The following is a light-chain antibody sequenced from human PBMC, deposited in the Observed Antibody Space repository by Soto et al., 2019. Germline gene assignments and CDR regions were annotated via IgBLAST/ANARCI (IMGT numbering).Light chain of an antibody. CDR3: CSYGGGNNFYV. V-gene: IGLV2-8*01. CDR2: EVS. Sequence: SALAQPPSASGSPGQSVTISCTGTSSDIGTYDYVSWYQHLPDKAPKLIIYEVSKRPSGVPDRFSGSKSGNTASLTVSGLQAEDEGDYYCCSYGGGNNFYVFGTGTNVNVL. CDR1: SSDIGTYDY. J-gene: IGLJ1*01.